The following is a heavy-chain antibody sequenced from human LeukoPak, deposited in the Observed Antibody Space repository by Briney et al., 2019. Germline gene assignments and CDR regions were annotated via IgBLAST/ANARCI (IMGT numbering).Heavy chain of an antibody. CDR2: IYTSGST. CDR3: ARGIDYYDSSGHYYDAFDI. CDR1: GGSISSYY. V-gene: IGHV4-4*07. D-gene: IGHD3-22*01. J-gene: IGHJ3*02. Sequence: SETLSLTCTVSGGSISSYYWSWIRLPAGKGLEWIGRIYTSGSTNYNPSLKSRVTMSVDTSKNQFSLKLSSMTAADTAAYYCARGIDYYDSSGHYYDAFDIWGQGTMVTVSS.